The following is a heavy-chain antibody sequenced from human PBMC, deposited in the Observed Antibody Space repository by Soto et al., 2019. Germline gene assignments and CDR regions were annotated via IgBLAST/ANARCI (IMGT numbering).Heavy chain of an antibody. CDR1: GGSFSGYY. V-gene: IGHV4-34*01. CDR2: INHSGST. Sequence: PSETLSLTCAVYGGSFSGYYWSWIRQPPGKGLEWIGEINHSGSTNYNPSLKSRVTISVDTSKNQFSLKLSSVTAADTAVYYCARDRYYYDSTGYHHDAFDVWGQGTMVTVSS. D-gene: IGHD3-22*01. J-gene: IGHJ3*01. CDR3: ARDRYYYDSTGYHHDAFDV.